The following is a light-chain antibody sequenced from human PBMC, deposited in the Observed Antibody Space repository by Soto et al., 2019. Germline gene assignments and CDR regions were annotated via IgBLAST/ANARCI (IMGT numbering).Light chain of an antibody. CDR3: SSYAGTHIV. CDR1: SSDVGGYNY. V-gene: IGLV2-8*01. CDR2: DVS. J-gene: IGLJ1*01. Sequence: LTQPPSASGSPGQSVTISCTGTSSDVGGYNYVSWYQQHPGKAPKLMIYDVSSRPSGVPDRFSGSKSGNTASLTVSGLQAEDEADYYCSSYAGTHIVFGTGTKVTVL.